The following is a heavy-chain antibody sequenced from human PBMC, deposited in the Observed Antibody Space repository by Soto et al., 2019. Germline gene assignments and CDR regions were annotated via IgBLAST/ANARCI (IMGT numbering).Heavy chain of an antibody. CDR3: ARSVSSKLECVAY. D-gene: IGHD1-7*01. V-gene: IGHV3-15*07. J-gene: IGHJ4*02. Sequence: GSLRLSCAASGFTFTTAWINWVRQAPGKGLEWVGRIKSKVAGGTTDFAAPVKGRFAISRDDSRNMVYFQMNSLRAEDTAVYYCARSVSSKLECVAYWGQGTLVTVSS. CDR1: GFTFTTAW. CDR2: IKSKVAGGTT.